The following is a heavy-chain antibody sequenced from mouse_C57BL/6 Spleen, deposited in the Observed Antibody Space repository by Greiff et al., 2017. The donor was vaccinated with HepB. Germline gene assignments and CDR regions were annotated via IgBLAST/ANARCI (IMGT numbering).Heavy chain of an antibody. Sequence: EVQLQQSGTVLARPGASVKMSCKTSGYTFTSYWMHWVKQRPGQGLEWIGAIYPGNSDTSYNQKFKGKAKLTAVTSASTAYMELSSLTNEDSAVYYWTRSRGNYPYYAMDYWGQGTSVTVSS. CDR2: IYPGNSDT. CDR1: GYTFTSYW. V-gene: IGHV1-5*01. CDR3: TRSRGNYPYYAMDY. D-gene: IGHD2-1*01. J-gene: IGHJ4*01.